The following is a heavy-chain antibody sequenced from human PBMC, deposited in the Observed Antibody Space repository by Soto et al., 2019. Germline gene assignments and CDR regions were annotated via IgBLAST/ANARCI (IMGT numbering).Heavy chain of an antibody. CDR1: GDRVSSNSAA. Sequence: PSQTLSRTCAISGDRVSSNSAAWNWIRQSPSRGLEWLGRTYYRSKWYNDYAVSVKSRITINPDTSKNQFSLQLNSVTPEDTAVYYCARSGCSGGSAYSVADVWGQGTTLTVSS. J-gene: IGHJ6*02. CDR2: TYYRSKWYN. D-gene: IGHD2-15*01. V-gene: IGHV6-1*01. CDR3: ARSGCSGGSAYSVADV.